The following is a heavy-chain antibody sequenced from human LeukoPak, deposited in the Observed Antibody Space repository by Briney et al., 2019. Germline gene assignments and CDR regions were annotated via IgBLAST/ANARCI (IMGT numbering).Heavy chain of an antibody. Sequence: PGGSLRLSCVASKFTFGNYGMHWVRQDPRKGLVWVSRINGDGRNINYADSVRGRFTISRDNAKNTLYLQMNTLRVEDTAVYYCTRDLMDYDVSTGLHHYYMDVWGQGTTVTVSS. D-gene: IGHD3-9*01. J-gene: IGHJ6*02. CDR1: KFTFGNYG. V-gene: IGHV3-74*01. CDR3: TRDLMDYDVSTGLHHYYMDV. CDR2: INGDGRNI.